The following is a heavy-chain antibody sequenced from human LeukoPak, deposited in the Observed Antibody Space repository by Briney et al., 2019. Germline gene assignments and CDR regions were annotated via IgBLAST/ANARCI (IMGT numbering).Heavy chain of an antibody. CDR2: MSYDGSNK. CDR1: GFTFSNYG. J-gene: IGHJ1*01. D-gene: IGHD5-12*01. CDR3: AKVVGRGSSYEHNIFDRCGEATMTAASGGSAAPPIQH. Sequence: GGSLRLSCAASGFTFSNYGIHWVRQAPGKGLEWLAVMSYDGSNKYYADSVKGRFTISRDNSKNTLYLKMTTLRAEDTAVYYCAKVVGRGSSYEHNIFDRCGEATMTAASGGSAAPPIQH. V-gene: IGHV3-30*18.